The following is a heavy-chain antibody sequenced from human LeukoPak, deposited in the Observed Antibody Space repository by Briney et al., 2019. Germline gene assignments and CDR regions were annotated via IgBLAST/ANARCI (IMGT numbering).Heavy chain of an antibody. CDR3: ARGLASLAPQPFDP. CDR2: IYNSGNT. Sequence: SETLSLTCTVSGGSISSYYWSWIRQSPGKGLEWIGYIYNSGNTNYNPSLKSRVTISVDTSKSQFSLKLSSVTAADTAVYYCARGLASLAPQPFDPWGQGTLVTVSS. CDR1: GGSISSYY. V-gene: IGHV4-59*12. J-gene: IGHJ5*02.